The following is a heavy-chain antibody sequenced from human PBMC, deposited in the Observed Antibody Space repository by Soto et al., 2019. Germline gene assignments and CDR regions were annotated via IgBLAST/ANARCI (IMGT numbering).Heavy chain of an antibody. CDR1: GYTFTSYG. D-gene: IGHD6-13*01. CDR3: ARKEAAPPWGFDP. CDR2: ISAYNGNT. J-gene: IGHJ5*02. Sequence: QVQLVQSGAEVKKPGASVKVSCKASGYTFTSYGISWVRQAPGQGLEWMGWISAYNGNTNYAQKLQGRVTITTDTSTSTAYRELGGLTSDDTAVYYCARKEAAPPWGFDPWGQGTLVTVSS. V-gene: IGHV1-18*04.